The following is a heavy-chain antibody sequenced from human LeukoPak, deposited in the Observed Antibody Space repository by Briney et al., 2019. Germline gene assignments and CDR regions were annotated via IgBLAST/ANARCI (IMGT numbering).Heavy chain of an antibody. D-gene: IGHD6-25*01. V-gene: IGHV3-30*02. CDR2: IRYDGSNK. CDR1: GFTFSSYG. Sequence: GGSLRLSCAASGFTFSSYGMHWVRQAPGKGLEWVAFIRYDGSNKYYADSVKGRFTISRDNSENTLYLQMNSLRAEDTAVYYCAAAASRYYYYYMDVWGKGTTVTISS. J-gene: IGHJ6*03. CDR3: AAAASRYYYYYMDV.